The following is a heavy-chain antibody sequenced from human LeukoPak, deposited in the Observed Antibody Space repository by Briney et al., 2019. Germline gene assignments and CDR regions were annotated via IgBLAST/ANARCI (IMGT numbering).Heavy chain of an antibody. D-gene: IGHD6-19*01. J-gene: IGHJ4*02. Sequence: PSETLSLTCAVSGYSISSGYYWGWIRQPPGKGLEWIGSIYHSGSTYYNPSLKSRVTISVDTSKNQFSLKLSSVTAADTAVYYCARDMPGIAVAGNGRVFGFDYCGQGTLVTVSS. CDR3: ARDMPGIAVAGNGRVFGFDY. CDR2: IYHSGST. CDR1: GYSISSGYY. V-gene: IGHV4-38-2*01.